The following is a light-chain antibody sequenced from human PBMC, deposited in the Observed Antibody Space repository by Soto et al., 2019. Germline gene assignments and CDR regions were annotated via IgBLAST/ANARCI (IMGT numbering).Light chain of an antibody. CDR1: QSVINN. Sequence: EIVMTQYPATLSGSPGERATLSCRASQSVINNLAWYQHKPGQAPRLLISDASAGASGVPARFSGSGSGTDFTLTIDSLQSEDFATYYCQQFHRWPVTFGGGTKVEIK. V-gene: IGKV3-15*01. J-gene: IGKJ4*01. CDR2: DAS. CDR3: QQFHRWPVT.